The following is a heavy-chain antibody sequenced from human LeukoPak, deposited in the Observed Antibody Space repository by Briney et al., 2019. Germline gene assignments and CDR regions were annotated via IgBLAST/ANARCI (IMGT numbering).Heavy chain of an antibody. V-gene: IGHV1-69*01. CDR2: IILIFGTA. J-gene: IGHJ4*02. Sequence: SVKVSCKASGGTFSSYAISWVRQAPGQGLEWMGGIILIFGTANYAQKFQGRVTITADESTSTAYMELSSLRSEDTAVYYCARDYYDILTGYYNPSGNDYWGQGTLVTVSS. CDR1: GGTFSSYA. D-gene: IGHD3-9*01. CDR3: ARDYYDILTGYYNPSGNDY.